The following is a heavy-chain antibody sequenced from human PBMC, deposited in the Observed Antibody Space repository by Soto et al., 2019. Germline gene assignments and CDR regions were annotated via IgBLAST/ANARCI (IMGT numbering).Heavy chain of an antibody. CDR2: IYSSGST. V-gene: IGHV4-59*01. J-gene: IGHJ4*02. CDR3: ARDHPHSYGVYYFDY. Sequence: SETLSLASIVSGYSTSNYWRNWIRQSPGKGLEWIGYIYSSGSTHYNPSLQNRVTISIDTSKNQVSLKVNSVTAADTAVYYCARDHPHSYGVYYFDYWGQG. D-gene: IGHD5-18*01. CDR1: GYSTSNYW.